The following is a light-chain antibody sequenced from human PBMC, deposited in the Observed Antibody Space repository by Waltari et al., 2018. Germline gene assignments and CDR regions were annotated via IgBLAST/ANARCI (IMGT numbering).Light chain of an antibody. CDR1: SSDVGGYNY. V-gene: IGLV2-8*01. CDR3: SSFAGTNQGA. CDR2: EVT. Sequence: QSALTQPPSASGSPGQSVTISCTGTSSDVGGYNYVSWYQQHPGKAPKRMIYEVTKRPSGVPDRFSGSKSGNTASLTVSGLQAEDEADYYCSSFAGTNQGAFGGGTKLTVL. J-gene: IGLJ2*01.